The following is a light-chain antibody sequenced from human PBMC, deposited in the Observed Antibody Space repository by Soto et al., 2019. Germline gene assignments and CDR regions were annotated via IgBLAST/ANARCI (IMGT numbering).Light chain of an antibody. V-gene: IGLV2-14*01. J-gene: IGLJ1*01. CDR1: SSDVGNGQY. CDR2: EVS. Sequence: QSVLTQPASVSGSPGQSITISCTGTSSDVGNGQYVSWYQQCPGKAPKLMIYEVSNRPSGVSNRFSASKSGNTASLTISGLQAEDEDDYYCSSYTASSTFVFGTGTKVTVL. CDR3: SSYTASSTFV.